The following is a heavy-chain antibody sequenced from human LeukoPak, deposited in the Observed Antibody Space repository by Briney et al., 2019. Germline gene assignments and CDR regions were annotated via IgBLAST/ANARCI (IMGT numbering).Heavy chain of an antibody. J-gene: IGHJ4*02. CDR3: ARQGDYGDYVNNFDD. Sequence: GESMQISCKGSGYSFTSYRTSWVRQMPGKGLEWMGRIDPSDSYTNYSPSFQGHVTISADKSISTAYLQWSSLKASDTAMYYCARQGDYGDYVNNFDDWGQGTLVTVSS. D-gene: IGHD4-17*01. CDR1: GYSFTSYR. V-gene: IGHV5-10-1*01. CDR2: IDPSDSYT.